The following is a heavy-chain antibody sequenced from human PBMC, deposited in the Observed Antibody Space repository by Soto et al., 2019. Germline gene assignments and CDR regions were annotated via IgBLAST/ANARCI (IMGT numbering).Heavy chain of an antibody. CDR3: ARSRAPTVAGTYYYYYGMDV. J-gene: IGHJ6*02. CDR2: INPNSGGT. CDR1: GYTFTGYY. D-gene: IGHD6-19*01. V-gene: IGHV1-2*04. Sequence: ASVKVSCKASGYTFTGYYMHWVRQAPGQGPEWMGWINPNSGGTNYAQKFQGWVTMTRDTSISTAYMELSRLRSDDTAVYYCARSRAPTVAGTYYYYYGMDVWGQGTTVTVSS.